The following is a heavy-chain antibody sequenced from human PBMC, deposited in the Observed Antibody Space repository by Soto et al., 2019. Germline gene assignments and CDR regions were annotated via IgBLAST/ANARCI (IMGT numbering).Heavy chain of an antibody. J-gene: IGHJ4*02. Sequence: GESLKISCKGSGYSFTTYWIGWVRQMPGKGLEWMGIIYPGDSDTRYSPSFQGQVTISADKSISTAYLQWSSLKASDTAMYYCARASQGYYDFWSGYYYFDYCGQGTLVTVSS. CDR2: IYPGDSDT. D-gene: IGHD3-3*01. CDR1: GYSFTTYW. CDR3: ARASQGYYDFWSGYYYFDY. V-gene: IGHV5-51*01.